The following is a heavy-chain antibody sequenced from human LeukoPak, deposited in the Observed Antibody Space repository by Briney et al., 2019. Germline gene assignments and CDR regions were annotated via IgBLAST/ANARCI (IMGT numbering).Heavy chain of an antibody. CDR2: SDSSGST. CDR1: GVSISSGSYY. D-gene: IGHD3-22*01. Sequence: PSQTLSLTCTVSGVSISSGSYYWSWIRQPAGKGLEWIGRSDSSGSTNDNPSLKIRVPITVDTSKNQFSLKLSSVTAADTAVYYCARDCFDSSGYYPLRPVGHYYYYMDVWGKGTTVTISS. V-gene: IGHV4-61*02. CDR3: ARDCFDSSGYYPLRPVGHYYYYMDV. J-gene: IGHJ6*03.